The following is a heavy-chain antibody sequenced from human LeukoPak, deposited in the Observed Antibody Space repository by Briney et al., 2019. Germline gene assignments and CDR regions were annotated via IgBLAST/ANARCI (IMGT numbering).Heavy chain of an antibody. V-gene: IGHV3-23*01. CDR2: IKGSGSST. Sequence: QPAGSLRHSCAASGFTFSSYAMSWVRQAPRKGLEWVSAIKGSGSSTYHADVETGQFYICRDNSKNTLYVQMTSLRGEDTAVYYCAIVMHYAYSSGYSRGYWGQGTLVTVSS. J-gene: IGHJ4*02. CDR3: AIVMHYAYSSGYSRGY. D-gene: IGHD3-22*01. CDR1: GFTFSSYA.